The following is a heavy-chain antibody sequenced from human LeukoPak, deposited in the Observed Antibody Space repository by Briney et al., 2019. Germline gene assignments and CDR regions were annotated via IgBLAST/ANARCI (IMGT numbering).Heavy chain of an antibody. D-gene: IGHD3-3*01. V-gene: IGHV1-18*01. J-gene: IGHJ6*02. CDR1: GYTFTSYG. Sequence: VASVNVSCKASGYTFTSYGISWVRQAPGQGLEWMGWISAYNGNTNYAQKLQGRVTMTTDTSTSTAYMELRSLRSDDTAVYYCARDGETLHSPYDFWSGYYYGMDVWGQGTTVTVSS. CDR2: ISAYNGNT. CDR3: ARDGETLHSPYDFWSGYYYGMDV.